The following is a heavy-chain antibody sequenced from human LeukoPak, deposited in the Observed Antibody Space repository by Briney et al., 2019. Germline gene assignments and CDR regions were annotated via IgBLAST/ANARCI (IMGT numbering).Heavy chain of an antibody. Sequence: KPSETLSLTCTVSGGSISSSSYYWGWIRQPPGKGLEWIGSIYYSGSTYYNPSLKSRVTISVDTSKNQFSLKLSSVTAADTAVYCCAREANGGAALDYWGQGTLVTVSS. J-gene: IGHJ4*02. D-gene: IGHD1-26*01. CDR2: IYYSGST. CDR3: AREANGGAALDY. CDR1: GGSISSSSYY. V-gene: IGHV4-39*02.